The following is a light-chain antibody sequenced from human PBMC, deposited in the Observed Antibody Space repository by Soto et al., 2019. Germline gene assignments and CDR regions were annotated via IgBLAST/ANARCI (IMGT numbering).Light chain of an antibody. CDR3: QHRYNWPLT. CDR2: DAS. V-gene: IGKV3-11*01. CDR1: QDINTY. Sequence: EVVLTQSPATLSLSPGEKAILSCRASQDINTYLGWYQQKPGQPPRLLIYDASNRASGIPARFSGSGSGTDFTLTIDTLESEDFAIYYCQHRYNWPLTFGAETKVEIK. J-gene: IGKJ4*01.